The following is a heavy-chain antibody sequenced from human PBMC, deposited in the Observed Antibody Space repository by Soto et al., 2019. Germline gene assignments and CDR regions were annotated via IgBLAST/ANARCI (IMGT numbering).Heavy chain of an antibody. Sequence: QVQLVQSGAEVKKPGASVKVSCKASGYTFGRYGVTWVRQAPGQGLEWLGWINPYNGNANYGQKRQGRVTMTTDTFTSKAYMELRSLRSDDTAVYYWARRIQFSGSYYGMDVWGQGTTVTVSS. D-gene: IGHD1-26*01. J-gene: IGHJ6*02. CDR3: ARRIQFSGSYYGMDV. V-gene: IGHV1-18*04. CDR2: INPYNGNA. CDR1: GYTFGRYG.